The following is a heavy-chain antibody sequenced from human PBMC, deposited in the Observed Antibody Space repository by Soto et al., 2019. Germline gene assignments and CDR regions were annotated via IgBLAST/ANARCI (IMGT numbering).Heavy chain of an antibody. Sequence: PGGSLRLSCAASGFIFENFGMSWVRQAPGKGLEWISSISGSGFKKYYADSVKGQFTISRDNSKSTVYLELNNLSAEDTAVYHCAKNQGVELVPLATVDWFDPWGQGSVVTVSS. CDR2: ISGSGFKK. CDR1: GFIFENFG. V-gene: IGHV3-23*01. J-gene: IGHJ5*02. CDR3: AKNQGVELVPLATVDWFDP. D-gene: IGHD1-26*01.